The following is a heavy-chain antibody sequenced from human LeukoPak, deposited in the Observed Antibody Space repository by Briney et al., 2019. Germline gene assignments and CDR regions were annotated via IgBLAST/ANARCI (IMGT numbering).Heavy chain of an antibody. CDR3: ARGKSLRYSGSYSDAFDI. CDR1: GGSISSGSYY. CDR2: IYTSGST. J-gene: IGHJ3*02. V-gene: IGHV4-61*02. Sequence: PSETLSLTCTVSGGSISSGSYYWSWIRQPAGKGLEWIGRIYTSGSTNYNPSLKSRVTISVDTSKNQFSLKLSSVTAADTAVYYCARGKSLRYSGSYSDAFDIWGQGTMVTVSS. D-gene: IGHD1-26*01.